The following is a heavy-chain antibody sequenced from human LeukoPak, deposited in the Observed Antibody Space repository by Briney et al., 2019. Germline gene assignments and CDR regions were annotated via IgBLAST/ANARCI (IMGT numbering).Heavy chain of an antibody. Sequence: ASETLSLTCTVSGGSISSSSYYWGWIRQPPGKGLEWIGSIYYSGSTYYNPSLKSRVTISVDTSKNQFSLKLSSVTAADTAVYYCARRAGTTVTTKFDYWGQGTLVTVSS. CDR2: IYYSGST. D-gene: IGHD4-17*01. CDR1: GGSISSSSYY. J-gene: IGHJ4*02. CDR3: ARRAGTTVTTKFDY. V-gene: IGHV4-39*07.